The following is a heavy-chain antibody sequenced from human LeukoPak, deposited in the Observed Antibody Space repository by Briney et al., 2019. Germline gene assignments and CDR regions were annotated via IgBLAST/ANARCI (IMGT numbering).Heavy chain of an antibody. J-gene: IGHJ3*02. CDR1: GGSISSGDYY. V-gene: IGHV4-30-4*01. Sequence: SETLSLTCTVSGGSISSGDYYWSWIRQPPGKGLEWIGYIYYSGSTYYNPFLKSRVTISVDTSKNQFSLKLSSVTAADTAVYYCASSGWYWDAFDIWGQGTMVTVSS. CDR3: ASSGWYWDAFDI. CDR2: IYYSGST. D-gene: IGHD6-19*01.